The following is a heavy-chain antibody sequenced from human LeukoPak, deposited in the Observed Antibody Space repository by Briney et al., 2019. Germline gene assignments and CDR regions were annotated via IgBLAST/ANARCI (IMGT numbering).Heavy chain of an antibody. CDR3: ASNGSGFNP. Sequence: GGSLRLSCAASGFPFSNYGMSWVRQAPGKGLEWVANIKQDGSEKYYVDSVKGRFTISRDNAKDSLYLQMNSLRAEDTAVYYLASNGSGFNPWGKGTWATVPS. D-gene: IGHD3-10*01. CDR2: IKQDGSEK. J-gene: IGHJ5*02. CDR1: GFPFSNYG. V-gene: IGHV3-7*01.